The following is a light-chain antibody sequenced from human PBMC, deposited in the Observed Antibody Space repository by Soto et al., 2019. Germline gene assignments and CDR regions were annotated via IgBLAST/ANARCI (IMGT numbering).Light chain of an antibody. CDR3: QKYNSAPRT. J-gene: IGKJ1*01. CDR1: QGISNY. V-gene: IGKV1-27*01. Sequence: DIQMTQSPSSLSASVGDRVTITCRARQGISNYFAWYQQKPGKVPKLLIYAASTLQSGVPSRFSGSGSGTDFTLTISSLQPEDVATYYCQKYNSAPRTFGQGTKGEIK. CDR2: AAS.